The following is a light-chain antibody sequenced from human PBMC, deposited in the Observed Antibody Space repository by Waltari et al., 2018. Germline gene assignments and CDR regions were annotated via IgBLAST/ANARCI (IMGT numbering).Light chain of an antibody. J-gene: IGKJ1*01. CDR1: QSVFYGSNNKNY. Sequence: DIVMTQSPVSLAVSLGERATINCKSSQSVFYGSNNKNYLTWYQQKAGQPPKLLIYWASTRESGVPDRFSGSGSGTDFTLTISSLQAEDVAVYYCQQYYSTPWTFGQGTKVEI. CDR3: QQYYSTPWT. CDR2: WAS. V-gene: IGKV4-1*01.